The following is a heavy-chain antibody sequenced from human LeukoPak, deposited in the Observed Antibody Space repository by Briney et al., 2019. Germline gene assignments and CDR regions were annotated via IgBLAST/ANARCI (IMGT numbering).Heavy chain of an antibody. J-gene: IGHJ4*02. Sequence: PGGSLRLSCAASGFTFDDYAMHWVRQAPGKGLEWVSGISWNSGSVAYANSVKGRFTISRDNAKNSLYLQMNSLRAEDMALYYCANASYYDSSGYTVFDYWGQGTLVTVSS. CDR3: ANASYYDSSGYTVFDY. V-gene: IGHV3-9*03. D-gene: IGHD3-22*01. CDR2: ISWNSGSV. CDR1: GFTFDDYA.